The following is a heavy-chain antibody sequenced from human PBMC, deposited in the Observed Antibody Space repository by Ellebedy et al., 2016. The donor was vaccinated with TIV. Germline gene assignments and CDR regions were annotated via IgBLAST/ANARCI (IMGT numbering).Heavy chain of an antibody. Sequence: PGESLKISCAASGFTFSSYAMSWVRQAPGKGLEWVSAISGSGGSTYYADSVKGRFTISRDNSKNTLYLQMNSLRAEDTAVYYCAKGTGVRYSSSWYPYNWFDPWGQGTLVTVSS. CDR2: ISGSGGST. V-gene: IGHV3-23*01. D-gene: IGHD6-13*01. CDR1: GFTFSSYA. CDR3: AKGTGVRYSSSWYPYNWFDP. J-gene: IGHJ5*02.